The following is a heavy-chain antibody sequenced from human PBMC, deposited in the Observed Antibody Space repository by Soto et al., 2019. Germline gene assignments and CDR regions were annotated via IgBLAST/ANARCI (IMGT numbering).Heavy chain of an antibody. Sequence: GGSLRLSCAVSGFMFSSYAMTWVRQAPGKGLEWVSSISGSGGSTYYSDSVRGRFTISRDNSKKMLYLEMNSLKGDDTAVYYCAKDGSWGEHYYFDNWVQGNLVTLSS. CDR2: ISGSGGST. CDR3: AKDGSWGEHYYFDN. V-gene: IGHV3-23*01. J-gene: IGHJ4*02. CDR1: GFMFSSYA. D-gene: IGHD2-2*03.